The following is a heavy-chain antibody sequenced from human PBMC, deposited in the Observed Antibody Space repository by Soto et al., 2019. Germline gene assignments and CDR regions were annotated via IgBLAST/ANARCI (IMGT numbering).Heavy chain of an antibody. J-gene: IGHJ4*02. CDR2: IYYSGST. Sequence: QVQLQESGPGLVKPSQTLSLSCTVSGGSLSSGGYYWSWIRQHPGKGLEWIGFIYYSGSTYYNPSLKSRLTIAVDTSQNQFSLKLSSVTAADTAVYYCARDTQRGYSGYFDSWGQGTLVTVSS. V-gene: IGHV4-31*03. D-gene: IGHD5-12*01. CDR1: GGSLSSGGYY. CDR3: ARDTQRGYSGYFDS.